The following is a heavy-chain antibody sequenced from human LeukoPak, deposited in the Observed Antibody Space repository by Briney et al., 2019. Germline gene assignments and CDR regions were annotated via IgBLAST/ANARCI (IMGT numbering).Heavy chain of an antibody. CDR3: ATGGYYIDY. J-gene: IGHJ4*02. Sequence: GGSLRLSCVGYGFTFSNAWMNWVRQTPGKGLECVARIKSKVEGETIDYAAPVKGRFTISRDDSKNTVYLQMNSLRTEDTAVYLCATGGYYIDYWGQGTLVTVSS. CDR2: IKSKVEGETI. V-gene: IGHV3-15*07. CDR1: GFTFSNAW.